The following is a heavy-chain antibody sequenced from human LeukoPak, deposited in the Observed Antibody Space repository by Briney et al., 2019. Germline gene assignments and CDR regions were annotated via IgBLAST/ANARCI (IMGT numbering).Heavy chain of an antibody. CDR1: GYTFTSYD. J-gene: IGHJ4*02. D-gene: IGHD3-22*01. Sequence: ASVKVSCKASGYTFTSYDINWVRQATGQGLEWMGWMNPNSGNTGYAQKFQGRVTMTRNTSISTAYMELSSLRSEDTAVYCCARGLSRAPDYYDSSGYQDYWGQGTLVTVSS. CDR3: ARGLSRAPDYYDSSGYQDY. CDR2: MNPNSGNT. V-gene: IGHV1-8*01.